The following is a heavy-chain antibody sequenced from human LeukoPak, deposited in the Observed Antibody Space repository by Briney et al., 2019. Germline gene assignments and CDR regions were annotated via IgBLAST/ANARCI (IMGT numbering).Heavy chain of an antibody. CDR3: ARGDIVVVPAAIHTRPFDY. CDR2: INHSGST. V-gene: IGHV4-34*01. Sequence: SETLSLTCAVYGGSFSGNYWSWIRQPPGKGLEWIGEINHSGSTNYNPSLKSRVTISVDTSKNQFSLKLSSVTAADTAVYYCARGDIVVVPAAIHTRPFDYWGQGTLVTVSS. D-gene: IGHD2-2*02. CDR1: GGSFSGNY. J-gene: IGHJ4*02.